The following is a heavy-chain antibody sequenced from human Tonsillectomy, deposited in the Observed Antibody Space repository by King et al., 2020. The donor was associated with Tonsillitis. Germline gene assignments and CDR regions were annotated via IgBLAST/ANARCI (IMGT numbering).Heavy chain of an antibody. D-gene: IGHD1-26*01. CDR2: MYYSGTS. CDR1: GGSISSSDHY. Sequence: VQLQESGPGVVKPSETLSLTCTVSGGSISSSDHYWAWIRQPPGKGLECIGYMYYSGTSLYNPSLKSRITISGGTSENRFSLKLCSVTAADTAVYFCARSVSGSFDYWGQGALVTVSS. V-gene: IGHV4-39*01. CDR3: ARSVSGSFDY. J-gene: IGHJ4*02.